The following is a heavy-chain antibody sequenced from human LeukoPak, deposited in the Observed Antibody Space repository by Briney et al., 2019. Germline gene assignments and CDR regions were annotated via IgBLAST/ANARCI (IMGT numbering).Heavy chain of an antibody. CDR1: GFTFSSYA. Sequence: GGSLRLSCAASGFTFSSYAMHWVRQAPGKGLEYVSAISSNGGSTYYANSVKGRFTISRDNSKNTLYLQMGSLRAEDMAVYYCARMKPKAAFDIWGQGTMVTVSS. CDR3: ARMKPKAAFDI. CDR2: ISSNGGST. J-gene: IGHJ3*02. V-gene: IGHV3-64*01.